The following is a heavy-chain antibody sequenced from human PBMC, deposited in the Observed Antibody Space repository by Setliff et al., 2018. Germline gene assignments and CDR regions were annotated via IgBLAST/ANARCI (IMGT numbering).Heavy chain of an antibody. CDR3: VRAGMASVGRKGVSEY. CDR1: GYTFSNFY. CDR2: INIGGGST. J-gene: IGHJ4*02. V-gene: IGHV1-46*01. D-gene: IGHD1-26*01. Sequence: GASVKVSCKTSGYTFSNFYMYWVRQAPGQGLECMGIINIGGGSTSLPQKFQDRVAMTRDTSTSTVYIELSSLRSEDTAVYYCVRAGMASVGRKGVSEYWGQGTLVTVSS.